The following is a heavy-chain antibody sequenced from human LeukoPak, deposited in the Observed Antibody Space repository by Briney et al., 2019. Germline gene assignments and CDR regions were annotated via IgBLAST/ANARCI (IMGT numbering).Heavy chain of an antibody. CDR3: ATRPLMPPRFDY. D-gene: IGHD2-2*01. CDR2: ISGSGGSA. J-gene: IGHJ4*02. CDR1: GFTFSYYA. Sequence: GGSLRLSCAASGFTFSYYAMCWVRQAPGKGLEWVSAISGSGGSAYYADSVKGRFTISRDNSKSTLFLQMNSLGAEDTAIYYCATRPLMPPRFDYWGQGTLVTVSS. V-gene: IGHV3-23*01.